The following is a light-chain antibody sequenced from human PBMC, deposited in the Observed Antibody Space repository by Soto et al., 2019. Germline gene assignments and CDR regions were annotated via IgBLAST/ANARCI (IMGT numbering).Light chain of an antibody. Sequence: DIQMTQSPPTLSASVGDRVTITCRASQNIYSWLAWYQQKPGKAPKVLIYKASNLENGVPSRFSGSGSGTEFILTINSLQPDDFATYYCQQYYTYRTFGQGTKVEIE. CDR2: KAS. V-gene: IGKV1-5*03. CDR3: QQYYTYRT. J-gene: IGKJ1*01. CDR1: QNIYSW.